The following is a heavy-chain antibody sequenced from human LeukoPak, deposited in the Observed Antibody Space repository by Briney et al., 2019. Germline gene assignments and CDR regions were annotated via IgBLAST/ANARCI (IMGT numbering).Heavy chain of an antibody. CDR2: ISGSGGST. CDR1: GFTFSSYA. Sequence: GLVQPGGSLRLSCAASGFTFSSYAMSWVRQAPGKGLEWVSAISGSGGSTYYADSVKGRFTISRDNSKNTLYLQMNSLRAEDTAVYYCAKDRGWIQLWFGAFDYWGQGTLVTVSS. V-gene: IGHV3-23*01. D-gene: IGHD5-18*01. J-gene: IGHJ4*02. CDR3: AKDRGWIQLWFGAFDY.